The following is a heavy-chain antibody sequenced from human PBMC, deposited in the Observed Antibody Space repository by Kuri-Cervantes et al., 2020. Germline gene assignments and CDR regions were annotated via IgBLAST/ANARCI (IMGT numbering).Heavy chain of an antibody. CDR2: INPNSGGT. CDR1: GYTFTGYY. D-gene: IGHD5-12*01. Sequence: ASVKVSCKASGYTFTGYYMHWVRQAPGQGLEWMGWINPNSGGTNYAQKFQGRVTITADKSASTAYMELSSLRSEDTAVYYCVRTRREYSGYDHYWGQGTLVTVSS. V-gene: IGHV1-2*02. CDR3: VRTRREYSGYDHY. J-gene: IGHJ4*02.